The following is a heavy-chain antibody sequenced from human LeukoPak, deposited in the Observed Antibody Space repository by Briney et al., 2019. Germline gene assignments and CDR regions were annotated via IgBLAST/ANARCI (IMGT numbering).Heavy chain of an antibody. J-gene: IGHJ4*02. Sequence: GRSLRLSCTASGLTFSSSGMHWVRQAPGKGLDWVSLINHDGTDTYYADSVKGRFTISRDNSQNTLYLQMNSLRGGDTAVYYCTNFDYWGQGTLVTVSS. V-gene: IGHV3-33*06. CDR1: GLTFSSSG. CDR3: TNFDY. CDR2: INHDGTDT.